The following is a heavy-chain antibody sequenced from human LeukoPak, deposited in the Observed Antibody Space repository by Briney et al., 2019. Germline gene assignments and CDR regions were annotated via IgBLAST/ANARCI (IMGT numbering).Heavy chain of an antibody. CDR3: ARSASCCYPGDY. V-gene: IGHV1-2*02. CDR1: GYTFTGYY. CDR2: INPNSGGT. D-gene: IGHD2-2*01. J-gene: IGHJ4*02. Sequence: GASVKVSCKASGYTFTGYYMHWVRQAPGQGLEWMGWINPNSGGTNYAQKFQGRVTMTRDTSISTACMELSRLRSDDTAVYYCARSASCCYPGDYWGQGTLVTVSS.